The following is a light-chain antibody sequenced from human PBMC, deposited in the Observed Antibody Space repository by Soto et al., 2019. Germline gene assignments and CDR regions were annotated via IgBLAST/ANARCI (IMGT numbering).Light chain of an antibody. V-gene: IGLV1-51*01. CDR1: RSNIGNNA. J-gene: IGLJ3*02. CDR2: DND. CDR3: ETWDSSLSAGV. Sequence: QSVLTQPPSVSAAPGQTVTVSCSGSRSNIGNNAVAWYQHLPGTAPKLLIYDNDKRPPGISDRFSASKSGTSATLAITGLQTGDEADYYCETWDSSLSAGVFGGGTKLTVL.